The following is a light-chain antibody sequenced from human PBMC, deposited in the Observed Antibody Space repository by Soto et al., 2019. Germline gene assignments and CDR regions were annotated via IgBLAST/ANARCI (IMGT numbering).Light chain of an antibody. Sequence: EIVLTQSPGTLSLSPGERATLSCRASQTVSSNYLAWYQQRPGQAPRLLIYAASSGATRIPDRVSGSGSGTDFTLTISRVEPEDFAVYYCQHYGSSSLTFGGGTKVEIK. V-gene: IGKV3-20*01. J-gene: IGKJ4*01. CDR3: QHYGSSSLT. CDR1: QTVSSNY. CDR2: AAS.